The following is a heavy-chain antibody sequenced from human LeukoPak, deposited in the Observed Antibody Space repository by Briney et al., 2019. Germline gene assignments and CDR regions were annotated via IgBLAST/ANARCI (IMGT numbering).Heavy chain of an antibody. CDR3: ARASHPEGYGDSPTSY. CDR1: GYTFTGYY. V-gene: IGHV1-2*02. J-gene: IGHJ4*02. D-gene: IGHD4-17*01. CDR2: INPNSGGT. Sequence: ASVKVSCKASGYTFTGYYMHWVRQAPGQGLEWMGWINPNSGGTNYAQKFQGRVTMTRDTSISTAYMELSRLRSDATAVYYCARASHPEGYGDSPTSYWGQGTLVTVSS.